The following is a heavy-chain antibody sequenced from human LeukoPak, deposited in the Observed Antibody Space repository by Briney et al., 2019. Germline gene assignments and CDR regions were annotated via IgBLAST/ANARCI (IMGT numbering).Heavy chain of an antibody. V-gene: IGHV3-23*01. CDR2: ISGSGGST. D-gene: IGHD3-9*01. J-gene: IGHJ4*02. Sequence: GGSLRLSCAASGFTFSSYAMSWVRQAPGKGLEWVSAISGSGGSTYYADSVKGRFTISRDNSKNTLYLQMNSLRAEDTAVYYCARDLYYDILTGYHSPGYFGYWGQGTLVTVSS. CDR1: GFTFSSYA. CDR3: ARDLYYDILTGYHSPGYFGY.